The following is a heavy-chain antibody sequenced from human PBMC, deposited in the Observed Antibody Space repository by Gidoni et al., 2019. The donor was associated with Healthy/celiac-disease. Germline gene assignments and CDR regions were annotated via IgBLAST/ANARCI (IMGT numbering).Heavy chain of an antibody. Sequence: EVQLVESGGGLVQPGGSLRLSCAASGFTFSSYAMHWVRQAPGKGLEYVSAISSNGGSTYYANSVKGRFTISRDNSKNTLYLQMGSLRAEDMAVYYCARGRGATFYDWFDPWGQGTLVTVSS. CDR2: ISSNGGST. J-gene: IGHJ5*02. CDR3: ARGRGATFYDWFDP. D-gene: IGHD1-26*01. V-gene: IGHV3-64*01. CDR1: GFTFSSYA.